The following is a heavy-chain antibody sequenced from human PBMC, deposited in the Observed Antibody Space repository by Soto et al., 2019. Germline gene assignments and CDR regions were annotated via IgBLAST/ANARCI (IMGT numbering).Heavy chain of an antibody. CDR3: ASHNFDS. V-gene: IGHV3-23*01. CDR1: GVIFSSYT. CDR2: ISGSGGIT. Sequence: GGSLRLSCAASGVIFSSYTMNWVRQAPGKGLEWVSGISGSGGITYYADSVKGRFTISRDNSMNRLSLQMNSLRAEDTALYYCASHNFDSWGQGTLVTVSS. J-gene: IGHJ4*02.